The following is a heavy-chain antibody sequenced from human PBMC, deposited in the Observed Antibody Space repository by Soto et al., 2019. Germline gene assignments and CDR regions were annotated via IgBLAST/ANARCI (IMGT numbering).Heavy chain of an antibody. D-gene: IGHD4-4*01. CDR2: IIPIFGTT. V-gene: IGHV1-69*13. Sequence: SVKVSCKASGRTFSSYTMSWVRQAPGQGLEWMGGIIPIFGTTTYAHKFQGRVTITADESTSTVYMELSSLRGEDTAVYYCARGPLTTLAYDYSMDVCGQGTTVTVSS. CDR1: GRTFSSYT. CDR3: ARGPLTTLAYDYSMDV. J-gene: IGHJ6*02.